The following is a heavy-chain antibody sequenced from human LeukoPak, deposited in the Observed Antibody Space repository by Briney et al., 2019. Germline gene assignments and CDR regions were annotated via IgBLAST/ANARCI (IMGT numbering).Heavy chain of an antibody. V-gene: IGHV3-23*01. Sequence: PGGSLRLSCAASGFTFRSYAMTWVRQAPGKVLEWVSAISGSGAKTYYADSVKGLFTISRDNSRNTLYLQMNSLRAEDTAVYYCAKGGIYYDFCIDSWGQGALVTVSS. CDR3: AKGGIYYDFCIDS. CDR2: ISGSGAKT. D-gene: IGHD3-22*01. CDR1: GFTFRSYA. J-gene: IGHJ4*02.